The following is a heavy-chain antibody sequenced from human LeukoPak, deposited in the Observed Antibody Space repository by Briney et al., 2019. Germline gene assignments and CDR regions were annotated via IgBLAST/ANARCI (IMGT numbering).Heavy chain of an antibody. CDR3: PRITAYDDP. V-gene: IGHV3-53*01. CDR1: GFTVSSNY. J-gene: IGHJ5*02. Sequence: GGSLRLSCAASGFTVSSNYMNWVRQAPGKGLEWVSGIHVDGSTYYADSVKGRFTISRDNSRNTLYLQMNSLRAEDTAVYYCPRITAYDDPWGQGTLVTVSS. D-gene: IGHD1-20*01. CDR2: IHVDGST.